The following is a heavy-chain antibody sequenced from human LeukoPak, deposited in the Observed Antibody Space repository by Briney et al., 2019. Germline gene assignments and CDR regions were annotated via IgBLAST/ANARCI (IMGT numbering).Heavy chain of an antibody. CDR1: GYTFTSYD. J-gene: IGHJ4*02. V-gene: IGHV1-8*01. Sequence: ASVKVSCKASGYTFTSYDINWLRQATGQGLEGMVWMNPNSGNTGYAQKSQGRVTMTRNTSITTAYMELSSLRSEDTAVYYCARGDHSSSWYPVGYWGQGTLVTVSS. CDR2: MNPNSGNT. CDR3: ARGDHSSSWYPVGY. D-gene: IGHD6-13*01.